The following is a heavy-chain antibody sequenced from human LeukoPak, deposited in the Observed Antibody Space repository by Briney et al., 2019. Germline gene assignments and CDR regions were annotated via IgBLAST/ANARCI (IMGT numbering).Heavy chain of an antibody. D-gene: IGHD6-19*01. CDR1: GGTFSSYA. CDR2: IIPIFGTA. Sequence: SVEVSCKASGGTFSSYAISWVRQAPGQGLEWMGGIIPIFGTANYAQKFQGRVTITADESTSTAYMELSSPRSEDTAVYYCASSNGGQWLTRYYFDYWGQGTLVTVSS. V-gene: IGHV1-69*13. CDR3: ASSNGGQWLTRYYFDY. J-gene: IGHJ4*02.